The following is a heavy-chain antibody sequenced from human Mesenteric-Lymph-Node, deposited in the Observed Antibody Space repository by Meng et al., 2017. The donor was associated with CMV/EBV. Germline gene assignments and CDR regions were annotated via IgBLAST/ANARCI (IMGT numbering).Heavy chain of an antibody. J-gene: IGHJ4*02. D-gene: IGHD3-3*01. V-gene: IGHV3-30*02. Sequence: GGSLRLSCAASGFTFSSYGMHWVRQAPGKGLEWVAFIRYDGSNKYYADSVKGRFTISRDNSKNTLDLQMNSLRAEDTAVYYCARGTYYDFWSGDYWGQGTLVTVSS. CDR2: IRYDGSNK. CDR3: ARGTYYDFWSGDY. CDR1: GFTFSSYG.